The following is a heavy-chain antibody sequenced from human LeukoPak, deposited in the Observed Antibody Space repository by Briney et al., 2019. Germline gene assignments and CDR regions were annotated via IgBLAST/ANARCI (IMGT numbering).Heavy chain of an antibody. CDR3: VARGGWARFDY. CDR2: ISYDGSNK. V-gene: IGHV3-30-3*01. CDR1: GFTFSSYA. D-gene: IGHD6-19*01. Sequence: PGGSLRLSRAASGFTFSSYAMHWVRQAPGKGLEWVAVISYDGSNKYYADSVKGRFTISRDNSKNTLYLQMNSLRAEDTAVYYCVARGGWARFDYWGQGTLVTVSS. J-gene: IGHJ4*02.